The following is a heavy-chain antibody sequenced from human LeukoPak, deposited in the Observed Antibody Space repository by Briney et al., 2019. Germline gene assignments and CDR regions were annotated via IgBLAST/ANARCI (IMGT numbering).Heavy chain of an antibody. CDR3: ARAGGSTVSHSDY. CDR1: GFTFSTFS. Sequence: GGSLRLSCAASGFTFSTFSMNWVRQAPGKGLEWVSYISISSSTIYYADSVKGRFTISKDNAKNSLYLQMNSLRAEDTAVYYCARAGGSTVSHSDYWGQGTLVTVSS. CDR2: ISISSSTI. V-gene: IGHV3-48*04. D-gene: IGHD4-17*01. J-gene: IGHJ4*02.